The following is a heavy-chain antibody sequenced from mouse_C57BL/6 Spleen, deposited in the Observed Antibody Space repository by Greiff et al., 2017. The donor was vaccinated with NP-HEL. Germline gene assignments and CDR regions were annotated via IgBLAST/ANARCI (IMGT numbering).Heavy chain of an antibody. J-gene: IGHJ3*01. CDR2: ISDGGSYT. CDR3: AREGGFMVTTAFAY. D-gene: IGHD2-2*01. Sequence: EVKLVESGGGLVKPGGSLKLSCAASGFTFSSYAMSWVRQTPEKRLEWVATISDGGSYTYYPDNVKGRFTISRDNAKNNLYLQMSHLKSEDTAMYYCAREGGFMVTTAFAYWGQGTLVTVSA. CDR1: GFTFSSYA. V-gene: IGHV5-4*01.